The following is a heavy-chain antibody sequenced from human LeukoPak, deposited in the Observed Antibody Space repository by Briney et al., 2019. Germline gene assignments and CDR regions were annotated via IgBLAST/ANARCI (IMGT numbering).Heavy chain of an antibody. CDR3: ARDSIFGVVINAFDI. D-gene: IGHD3-3*01. CDR1: GGTFSSYA. Sequence: ASVKVSCKASGGTFSSYAISWVRQAPGQGLEWMGRLIPIFGTANYAQKFQGRVTITTDESTSTAYMELSSLRSEDTAVYYCARDSIFGVVINAFDIWGQGTMVTVSS. V-gene: IGHV1-69*05. J-gene: IGHJ3*02. CDR2: LIPIFGTA.